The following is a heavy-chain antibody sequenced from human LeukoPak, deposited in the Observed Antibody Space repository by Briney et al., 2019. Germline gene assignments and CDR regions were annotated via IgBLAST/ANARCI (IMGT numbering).Heavy chain of an antibody. CDR3: ARVEYSYGPPYYYFYYMDV. V-gene: IGHV3-53*01. CDR2: VYSGGNT. D-gene: IGHD5-18*01. CDR1: GFTFNTYT. J-gene: IGHJ6*03. Sequence: QSGGSLRLSCAASGFTFNTYTMNWVRQAPGKGLEWVSVVYSGGNTYYADFVKGRFTISRDNSKNTLYLQMNSLTVEDTAVYYCARVEYSYGPPYYYFYYMDVWGKGTTVTVSS.